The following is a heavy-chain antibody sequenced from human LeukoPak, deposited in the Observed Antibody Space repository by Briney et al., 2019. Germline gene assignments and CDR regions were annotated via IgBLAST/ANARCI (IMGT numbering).Heavy chain of an antibody. Sequence: SETLSLTCTVSGGSISSYYWSWIRQPAGKGLEWIGRIYNGGTTNYNPSLKSRVTMSLDTAKNQVSLRLRSVTAADTAVYYCARDSGTTGEVKFDPWGQGSLVTVSS. CDR2: IYNGGTT. CDR3: ARDSGTTGEVKFDP. D-gene: IGHD3-10*01. CDR1: GGSISSYY. J-gene: IGHJ5*02. V-gene: IGHV4-4*07.